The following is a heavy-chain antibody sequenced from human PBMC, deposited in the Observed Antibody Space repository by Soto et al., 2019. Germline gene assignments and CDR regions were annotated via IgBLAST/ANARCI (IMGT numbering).Heavy chain of an antibody. CDR1: GYTFTSYG. CDR3: ARGVPGSYDILTGYSNYYMDV. V-gene: IGHV1-18*01. D-gene: IGHD3-9*01. J-gene: IGHJ6*03. CDR2: ISAYNGNT. Sequence: ASVKVSCKASGYTFTSYGISWVRQAPGQGLEWMGWISAYNGNTNYAQKLQGRVTMTTDTSTSTAYMELRSLRSDDTAVYYCARGVPGSYDILTGYSNYYMDVWGKGTTVTVSS.